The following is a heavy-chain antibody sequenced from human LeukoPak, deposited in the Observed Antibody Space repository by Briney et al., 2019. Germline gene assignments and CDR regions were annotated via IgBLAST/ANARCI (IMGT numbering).Heavy chain of an antibody. J-gene: IGHJ4*01. D-gene: IGHD1-26*01. CDR3: ERNGGSGTYYDGSFDY. CDR1: GGSISSYY. CDR2: IYTSGST. Sequence: SETLSLTCTVSGGSISSYYWSWIRQSAGKGLEWIGRIYTSGSTNYNPSLKSRVTMSVDTSKNQFSLKLSSVTAADTAVYYCERNGGSGTYYDGSFDYWGHGTLVTVSS. V-gene: IGHV4-4*07.